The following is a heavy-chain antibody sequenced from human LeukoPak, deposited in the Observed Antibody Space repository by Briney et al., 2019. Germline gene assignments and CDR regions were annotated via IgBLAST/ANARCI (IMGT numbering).Heavy chain of an antibody. CDR2: IIPIFGTA. Sequence: SVKVSCKASGGTFSSYAISWVRQAPGQGLEWMGGIIPIFGTANYAQKFQGRVTITTDESTSTAYMELSSLRSEDTAVYCCARGAWRTRTGTQYYFDYWGQGTLVTVSS. V-gene: IGHV1-69*05. D-gene: IGHD1-7*01. CDR3: ARGAWRTRTGTQYYFDY. J-gene: IGHJ4*02. CDR1: GGTFSSYA.